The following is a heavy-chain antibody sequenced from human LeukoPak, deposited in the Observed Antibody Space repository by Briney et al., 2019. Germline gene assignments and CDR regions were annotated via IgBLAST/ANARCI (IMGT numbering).Heavy chain of an antibody. CDR3: ARDKDYYDSSGYSLDY. D-gene: IGHD3-22*01. CDR1: GFTFSSYW. J-gene: IGHJ4*02. CDR2: IKQDGSEK. V-gene: IGHV3-7*01. Sequence: GGSLRLSCAASGFTFSSYWMSWVRQAPGKGLEWVANIKQDGSEKYYVDSVKGRFTISRDNAKNSLYLQMNSLRAEDTAVYYCARDKDYYDSSGYSLDYWGQGTLVTVSS.